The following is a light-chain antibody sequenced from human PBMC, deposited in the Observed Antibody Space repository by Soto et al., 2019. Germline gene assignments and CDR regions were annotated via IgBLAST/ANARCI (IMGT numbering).Light chain of an antibody. J-gene: IGKJ2*01. CDR1: QSISGE. CDR3: QQGHDWPLT. CDR2: GVS. Sequence: EIVMTQSPATLSVSRGERATLSCRASQSISGELAWYQQRPGQPPRLLIYGVSTRATGVPDRFSGSGSGSDFTLTISVLQSEDFAVYYCQQGHDWPLTFGQGT. V-gene: IGKV3-15*01.